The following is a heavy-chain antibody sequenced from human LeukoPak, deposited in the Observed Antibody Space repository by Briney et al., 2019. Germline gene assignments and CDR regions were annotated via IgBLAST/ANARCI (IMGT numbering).Heavy chain of an antibody. J-gene: IGHJ4*02. CDR1: GGSISSSNYY. D-gene: IGHD1-1*01. CDR3: ASNRQLVYFDY. V-gene: IGHV4-39*01. CDR2: IYYSVST. Sequence: PSETLSLTCTVSGGSISSSNYYWAWIRQPPGKGLEWIGSIYYSVSTYYSPSLKSQVTISVDTSKNQFALKLSSVTAADTAVYYCASNRQLVYFDYWGQGTLVTVSS.